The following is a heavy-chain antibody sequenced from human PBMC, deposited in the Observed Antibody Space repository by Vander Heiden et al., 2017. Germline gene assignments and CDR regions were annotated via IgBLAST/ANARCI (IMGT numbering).Heavy chain of an antibody. J-gene: IGHJ4*02. CDR2: ISYDGSNQ. V-gene: IGHV3-30-3*01. Sequence: QVHLVESGGCVVQPGSSLRLSCVASGFTFSRYAMHGVRQAPGTGLEWVAVISYDGSNQDYADSVQGRFTISRDNSKNTLYLQMNSLRAEDTAVYYCARGLIFGGTYFAFWGQGTLVTVSS. CDR1: GFTFSRYA. CDR3: ARGLIFGGTYFAF. D-gene: IGHD3-3*01.